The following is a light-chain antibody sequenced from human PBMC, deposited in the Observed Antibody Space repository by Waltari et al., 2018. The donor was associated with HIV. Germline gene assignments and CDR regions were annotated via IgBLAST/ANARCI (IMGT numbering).Light chain of an antibody. V-gene: IGLV2-14*01. J-gene: IGLJ3*02. Sequence: CTGTSRDIGGYKYVSWYQQQPGKAPKLMISEVSNRPSGVSNRFSGSKSGNTASLTISGLQAEDEADYYCSSYTTSSTWVFGGGTKLTVL. CDR3: SSYTTSSTWV. CDR1: SRDIGGYKY. CDR2: EVS.